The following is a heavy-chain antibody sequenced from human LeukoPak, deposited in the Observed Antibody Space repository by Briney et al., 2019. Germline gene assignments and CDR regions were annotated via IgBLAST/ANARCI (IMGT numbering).Heavy chain of an antibody. CDR3: ARGYCSGGSCYLYYFDY. D-gene: IGHD2-15*01. CDR2: ISVSGTTM. CDR1: GFTFTDYY. Sequence: PGGSLRLSCATSGFTFTDYYMSWIRQAPGKGLEWVSYISVSGTTMYYADSVKGRFTLSRDNAKNSLYLQMNSLRAEDTAVYYCARGYCSGGSCYLYYFDYWGQGTLVTVSS. V-gene: IGHV3-11*04. J-gene: IGHJ4*02.